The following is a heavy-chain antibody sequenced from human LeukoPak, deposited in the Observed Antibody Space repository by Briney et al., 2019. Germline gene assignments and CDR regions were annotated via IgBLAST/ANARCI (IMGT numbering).Heavy chain of an antibody. CDR2: IIPIFGTA. J-gene: IGHJ4*02. CDR3: ARDPIAVAGNFVVYFDY. CDR1: GGTFSSYA. D-gene: IGHD6-19*01. Sequence: GASVKVSCKASGGTFSSYAISWVRQAPGQGLEWMGGIIPIFGTANYAQKFQGRVTITADESTSTAYMELSSLRSEDTAVYYCARDPIAVAGNFVVYFDYWGQGTLVTVSS. V-gene: IGHV1-69*13.